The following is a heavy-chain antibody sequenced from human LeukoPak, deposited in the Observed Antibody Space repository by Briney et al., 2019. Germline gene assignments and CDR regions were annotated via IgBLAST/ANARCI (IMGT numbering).Heavy chain of an antibody. CDR3: AKNTRAVSTSCPSSY. CDR2: ISGSGGST. V-gene: IGHV3-23*01. D-gene: IGHD2-2*01. CDR1: GFTFSSYA. J-gene: IGHJ4*02. Sequence: GGSLRLSCAASGFTFSSYAMSWVRQAPGKGLEWVSAISGSGGSTYYADSVKGRFTISRDNSKNTLYLQMNSLRAEDTAVYYCAKNTRAVSTSCPSSYWGQGTLVTVSS.